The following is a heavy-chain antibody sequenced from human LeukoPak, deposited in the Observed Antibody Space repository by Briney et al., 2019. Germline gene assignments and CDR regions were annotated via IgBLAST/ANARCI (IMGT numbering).Heavy chain of an antibody. CDR2: INPNSGGT. CDR1: GYTFTGYY. D-gene: IGHD3-10*01. Sequence: EASVKVSCKASGYTFTGYYMHWVRQAPGQGLEWMGWINPNSGGTNYAQKFQGRVTMTRDTSISTAYMELSRLRSDDTAVYYCARAYGEWGNWFDPWGQGTLVTVSS. CDR3: ARAYGEWGNWFDP. V-gene: IGHV1-2*02. J-gene: IGHJ5*02.